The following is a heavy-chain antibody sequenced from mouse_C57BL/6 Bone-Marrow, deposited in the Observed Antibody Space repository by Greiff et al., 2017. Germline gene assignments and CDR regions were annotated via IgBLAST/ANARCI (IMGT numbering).Heavy chain of an antibody. CDR2: ISSGGDYI. Sequence: EVQGVESGEGLVKPVGSLKLPCAASGFTFSSYAMSWVRQTPEKRLEWVAYISSGGDYIYYADTVKGRFTISRDNARNTLYLQMSSLKSEDTAMYYCTRAQIWYFDVWGTEATVTVSS. CDR3: TRAQIWYFDV. CDR1: GFTFSSYA. J-gene: IGHJ1*03. V-gene: IGHV5-9-1*02. D-gene: IGHD3-2*02.